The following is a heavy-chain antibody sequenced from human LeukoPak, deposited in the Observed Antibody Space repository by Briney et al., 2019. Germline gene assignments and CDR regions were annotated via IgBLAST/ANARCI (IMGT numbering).Heavy chain of an antibody. CDR2: ISSSSSTI. D-gene: IGHD6-13*01. CDR3: ARDGWYSSPYPPTDSMAPLPDDAFDI. CDR1: GFTFSSYS. V-gene: IGHV3-48*01. Sequence: GGSLRLSCAASGFTFSSYSMNWVRQAPGKGLEWVSYISSSSSTIYYADSVKGRFTISRDNAKNSLYLQMNSLRAEDTAVYYCARDGWYSSPYPPTDSMAPLPDDAFDIWGQGTMVTVSS. J-gene: IGHJ3*02.